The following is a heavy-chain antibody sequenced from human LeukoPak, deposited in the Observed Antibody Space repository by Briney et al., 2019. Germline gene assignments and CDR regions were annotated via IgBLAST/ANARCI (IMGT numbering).Heavy chain of an antibody. CDR2: ISWNSGSI. CDR3: ARGGRYQLLYLAYFDY. D-gene: IGHD2-2*02. CDR1: GFTFDDYA. J-gene: IGHJ4*02. V-gene: IGHV3-9*03. Sequence: PGRSLRLSCAASGFTFDDYAMHWVRQAPGKGLEWVSGISWNSGSIGYADSVKGRFTISRDNAKNSLYLQMNSLRAEDMALYYCARGGRYQLLYLAYFDYWGQGTLVTVSS.